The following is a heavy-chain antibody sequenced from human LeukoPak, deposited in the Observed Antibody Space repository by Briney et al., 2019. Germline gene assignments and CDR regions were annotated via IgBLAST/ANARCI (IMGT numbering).Heavy chain of an antibody. V-gene: IGHV1-46*01. Sequence: ASVKVSCKASGYVFTSHYIHWMRQAPGHGLEWMGMINPSGGSTSYAQKFQGRVTMTRDTSTSTVYMELSSLRSEDTAVYYCARDEVLTPFDYWGQGTLVTVSS. CDR3: ARDEVLTPFDY. CDR1: GYVFTSHY. CDR2: INPSGGST. D-gene: IGHD4/OR15-4a*01. J-gene: IGHJ4*02.